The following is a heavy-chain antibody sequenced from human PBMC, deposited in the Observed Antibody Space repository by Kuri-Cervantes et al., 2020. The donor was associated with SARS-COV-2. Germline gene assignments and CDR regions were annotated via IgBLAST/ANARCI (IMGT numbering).Heavy chain of an antibody. CDR3: ARAGVGHDAFDI. D-gene: IGHD3-10*01. J-gene: IGHJ3*02. Sequence: SQTLSLTCAVYGGSFSGYYWSWIRQPPGKGLEWIGEINHSGSTNYNPSLKGRVTISVDTSKNQFSLKLSSVTAADTAVYYCARAGVGHDAFDIWGQGTMVTVSS. V-gene: IGHV4-34*01. CDR1: GGSFSGYY. CDR2: INHSGST.